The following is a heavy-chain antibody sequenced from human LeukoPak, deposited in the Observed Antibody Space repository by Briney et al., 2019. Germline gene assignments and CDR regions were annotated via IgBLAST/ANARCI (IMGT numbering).Heavy chain of an antibody. D-gene: IGHD3-22*01. CDR3: AKLGYYDSSGYYYN. CDR2: ISGSGGST. CDR1: GFTFSSYA. Sequence: GGSLRLSCAASGFTFSSYAMSWVRQAPGKGLEWVSAISGSGGSTYYADSVKGRFTISRDNSKNTLYLQMNSLRAEDTAVYYCAKLGYYDSSGYYYNWGQGTPVTVSS. V-gene: IGHV3-23*01. J-gene: IGHJ4*02.